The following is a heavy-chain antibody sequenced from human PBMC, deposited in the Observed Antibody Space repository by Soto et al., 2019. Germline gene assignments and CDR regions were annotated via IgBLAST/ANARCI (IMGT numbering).Heavy chain of an antibody. CDR2: ISSDDGSVK. CDR3: AKDKGRRYFDY. V-gene: IGHV3-30*18. Sequence: QVQLVESGGGVVQPGRSLRLSCAASGLMFSRAGMHWVRQAPGKGLAWIALISSDDGSVKFYADSVNGRFTISRDNSKNTLFLHMDSLIAEDTAVYYCAKDKGRRYFDYWGQGALVTVSS. CDR1: GLMFSRAG. D-gene: IGHD1-26*01. J-gene: IGHJ4*02.